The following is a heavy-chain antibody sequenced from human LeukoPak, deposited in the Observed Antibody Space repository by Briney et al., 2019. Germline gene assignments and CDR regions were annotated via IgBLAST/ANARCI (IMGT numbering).Heavy chain of an antibody. CDR3: ARDGVFHDSDANSFDN. Sequence: PSETLPVTCAVSNYSITSGYFWGWIRQPPGKGLEWIASIYHSGTTYYNPSLRNRVTLFVDTSKNQFSLKLTSLTAADTAVYYCARDGVFHDSDANSFDNWGQGRLLSVSS. J-gene: IGHJ4*02. V-gene: IGHV4-38-2*02. CDR1: NYSITSGYF. CDR2: IYHSGTT. D-gene: IGHD3-16*01.